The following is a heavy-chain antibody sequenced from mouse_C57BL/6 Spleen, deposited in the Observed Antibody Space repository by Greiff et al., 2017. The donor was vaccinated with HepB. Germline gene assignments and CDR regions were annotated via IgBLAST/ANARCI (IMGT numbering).Heavy chain of an antibody. V-gene: IGHV5-6*01. D-gene: IGHD1-1*01. CDR2: ISSGGSYT. Sequence: EVQLQESGGDLVKPGGSLKLSCAASGFTFSSYGMSWVRQTPDKRLEWVATISSGGSYTYYPDSVKGRFTISRDNAKNTLYLQMSSLKSEDTAMYYCARQGGSSYAMDYWGQGTSVTVSS. CDR3: ARQGGSSYAMDY. CDR1: GFTFSSYG. J-gene: IGHJ4*01.